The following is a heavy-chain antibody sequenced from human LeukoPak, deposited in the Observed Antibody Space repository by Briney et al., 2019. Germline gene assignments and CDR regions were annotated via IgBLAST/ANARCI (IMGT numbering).Heavy chain of an antibody. CDR1: GFTFSTYS. J-gene: IGHJ4*02. V-gene: IGHV3-21*01. CDR2: ISISSNYI. D-gene: IGHD2-21*02. Sequence: PGGSLRLSCAASGFTFSTYSFNWVRQAPGKGLEWVSFISISSNYIYYADSVKGRFTISRDNAKNSPFLQMDSLRTEDTAVYYCARDGGSYRPFDYWGQGTLVTVSS. CDR3: ARDGGSYRPFDY.